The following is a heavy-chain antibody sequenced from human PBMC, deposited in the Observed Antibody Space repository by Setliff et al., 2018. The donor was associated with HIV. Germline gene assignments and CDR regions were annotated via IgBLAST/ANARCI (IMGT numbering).Heavy chain of an antibody. J-gene: IGHJ4*02. D-gene: IGHD3-10*01. CDR3: VREGAGSGSYYLDF. Sequence: SQTLSLTCAVSGDSMSSGDYSWNWIRQSPGKGLEWIGYIYPSGRTYYNPSLKNRVTMSIDRSKKQFSLNLSSVTAADTALYFCVREGAGSGSYYLDFWGQGILVTVS. CDR1: GDSMSSGDYS. CDR2: IYPSGRT. V-gene: IGHV4-30-2*06.